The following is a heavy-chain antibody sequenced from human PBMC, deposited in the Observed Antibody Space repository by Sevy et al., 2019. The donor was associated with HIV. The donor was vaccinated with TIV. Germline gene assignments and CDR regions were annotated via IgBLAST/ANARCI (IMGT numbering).Heavy chain of an antibody. J-gene: IGHJ5*02. CDR1: GYTLTKLS. Sequence: ASVKVSCKVSGYTLTKLSIHWVRQAPGKGLEWMGDFDSQDGETIYSQRFQGRVTMTVDTPTDTAYMDLSSLTSEDTAVYYCATVGLRYYSGSSSYQGDWFDPWGQGTLLTVSS. CDR2: FDSQDGET. V-gene: IGHV1-24*01. CDR3: ATVGLRYYSGSSSYQGDWFDP. D-gene: IGHD2-15*01.